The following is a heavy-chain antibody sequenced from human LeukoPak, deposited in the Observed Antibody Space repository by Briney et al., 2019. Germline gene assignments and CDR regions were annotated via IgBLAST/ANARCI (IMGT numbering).Heavy chain of an antibody. CDR2: ISGSGGST. J-gene: IGHJ4*02. CDR1: GFTFSSYT. CDR3: SKDRYYDSSGPSDY. Sequence: GGSLRLSCAASGFTFSSYTMSWVRQAPGKGLEWVSGISGSGGSTYYADSVKGRFTISRDNSKNTLYLQMNSLRAEDTAVYYCSKDRYYDSSGPSDYWGQGTPVNVSP. D-gene: IGHD3-22*01. V-gene: IGHV3-23*01.